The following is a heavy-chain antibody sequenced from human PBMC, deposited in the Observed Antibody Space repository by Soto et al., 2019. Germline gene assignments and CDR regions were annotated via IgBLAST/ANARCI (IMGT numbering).Heavy chain of an antibody. D-gene: IGHD3-3*01. J-gene: IGHJ6*02. CDR2: IYWDDDK. CDR3: AHLVPYYDFWSGYFYYYYGMDV. Sequence: SGPTLVNPTQTLTLTCTFSGFSLSTSGVGVGWIRQPPGKALEWLALIYWDDDKRYSPSLKSRLTITKDTSKNQVVLTLTNMDPVDTATYYCAHLVPYYDFWSGYFYYYYGMDVWGQGTTVTVSS. CDR1: GFSLSTSGVG. V-gene: IGHV2-5*02.